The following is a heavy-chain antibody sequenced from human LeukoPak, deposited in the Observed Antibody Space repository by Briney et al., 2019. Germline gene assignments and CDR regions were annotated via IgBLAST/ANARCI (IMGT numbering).Heavy chain of an antibody. CDR3: ARDMNVVVPAANFDY. Sequence: PRGSLRLSCAASGFTFSSYWMSWVRQAPGKGLEWVANIKQDGSEKHYVDSVKGRFTISRDNAKNSLYLQMNSLRAEDTAVYYCARDMNVVVPAANFDYWGQGTLVTVSS. J-gene: IGHJ4*02. D-gene: IGHD2-2*01. CDR2: IKQDGSEK. V-gene: IGHV3-7*01. CDR1: GFTFSSYW.